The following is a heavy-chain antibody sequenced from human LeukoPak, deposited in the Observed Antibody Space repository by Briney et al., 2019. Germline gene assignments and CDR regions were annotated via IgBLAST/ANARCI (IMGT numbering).Heavy chain of an antibody. CDR2: IYYSGST. CDR1: GGSISSYY. D-gene: IGHD3-22*01. J-gene: IGHJ4*02. CDR3: AGTYYYDSSGYYLPQN. V-gene: IGHV4-59*01. Sequence: SETLSLTCTVSGGSISSYYWSWIRQPPGKGLEWIGYIYYSGSTNYNPSLKSRVTISVDTSKNQFSLKLSSVTAADTAVYYCAGTYYYDSSGYYLPQNWGQGTLVTVSS.